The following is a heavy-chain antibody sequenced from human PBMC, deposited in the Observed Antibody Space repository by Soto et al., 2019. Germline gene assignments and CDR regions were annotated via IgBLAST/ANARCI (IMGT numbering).Heavy chain of an antibody. CDR2: MNAKSGDT. V-gene: IGHV1-8*01. J-gene: IGHJ6*02. CDR1: GYTFSDFD. D-gene: IGHD3-16*01. CDR3: ARGNPFNYAGFDV. Sequence: QAHLEQSGAEVKRPGASVKVSCKASGYTFSDFDINWLRQASGQGPEWMGWMNAKSGDTFFAQRFQGKVNMTWDTYLITAYMEVGRLTSDDTAIYYCARGNPFNYAGFDVWGQGTTVAVSS.